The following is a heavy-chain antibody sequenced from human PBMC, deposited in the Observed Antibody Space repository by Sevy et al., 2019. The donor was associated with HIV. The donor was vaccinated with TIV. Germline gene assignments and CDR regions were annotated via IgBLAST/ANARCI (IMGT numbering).Heavy chain of an antibody. J-gene: IGHJ3*01. D-gene: IGHD3-16*01. CDR3: STGGTGRLSAFDF. Sequence: GGSLRLSCAASGFTFSSYAMSWVRQAPGKGLEWVSAFSGSGGSTYYADSVKGRFTISRDNSKNTLYLQMNSLRAEDTAVYDCSTGGTGRLSAFDFWGQGTMVTVSS. V-gene: IGHV3-23*01. CDR1: GFTFSSYA. CDR2: FSGSGGST.